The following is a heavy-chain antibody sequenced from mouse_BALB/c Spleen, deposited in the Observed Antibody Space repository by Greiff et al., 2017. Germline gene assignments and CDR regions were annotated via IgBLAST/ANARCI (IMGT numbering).Heavy chain of an antibody. CDR3: ARACYGSAYAMDY. J-gene: IGHJ4*01. CDR1: GYAFTNYL. D-gene: IGHD1-1*01. V-gene: IGHV1-54*01. Sequence: QVQLQQSGAELVRPGTSVKVSCKASGYAFTNYLIEWVKQRPGQGLEWIGVINPGSGGTNYTEKFKGKAILTEDKSSSTGYMKLSSLTSDGSAVYFCARACYGSAYAMDYWGQGTSVTVSS. CDR2: INPGSGGT.